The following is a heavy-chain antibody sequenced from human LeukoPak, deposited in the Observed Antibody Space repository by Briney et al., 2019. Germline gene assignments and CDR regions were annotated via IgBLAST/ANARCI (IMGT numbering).Heavy chain of an antibody. V-gene: IGHV3-30*18. J-gene: IGHJ4*02. CDR1: GFTFSSYG. CDR2: ISYDGSNE. D-gene: IGHD3-16*02. Sequence: GGSLRLSCAASGFTFSSYGMHWVRQAPGKGLEWVAFISYDGSNENIADSVKGRFIISRDNSKNTLYLQMNSLRAEDTAVYYCAKGPAPRLGEFSYHALVDYWGQGTLVTVSS. CDR3: AKGPAPRLGEFSYHALVDY.